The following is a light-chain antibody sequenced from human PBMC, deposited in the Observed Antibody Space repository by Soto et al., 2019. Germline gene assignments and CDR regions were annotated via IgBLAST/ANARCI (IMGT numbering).Light chain of an antibody. CDR2: GGS. V-gene: IGKV3-20*01. CDR3: QQYGTSPRT. CDR1: QSVSSTY. Sequence: EIVLTQSPGTLSLSPGERATLSCRASQSVSSTYLAWYQQKPGQAPRLLIYGGSSRATGIPDRFSGSGSGTDFTLPISRLEPEDFALYYCQQYGTSPRTFGQGTKVEIK. J-gene: IGKJ1*01.